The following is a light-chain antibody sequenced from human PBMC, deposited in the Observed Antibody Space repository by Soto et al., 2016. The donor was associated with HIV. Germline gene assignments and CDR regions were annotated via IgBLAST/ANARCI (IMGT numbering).Light chain of an antibody. Sequence: DIVMTQSAHSLAATPGEPASISCRASQSLQESNGYNYLDWYRQKPGQSPELLIYLGSRRASGVPDRFSGYGSVTHFTLKINRVEAEDVGVYFCMQTLQTPITFGGGTTLEIK. J-gene: IGKJ4*01. CDR1: QSLQESNGYNY. CDR2: LGS. V-gene: IGKV2-28*01. CDR3: MQTLQTPIT.